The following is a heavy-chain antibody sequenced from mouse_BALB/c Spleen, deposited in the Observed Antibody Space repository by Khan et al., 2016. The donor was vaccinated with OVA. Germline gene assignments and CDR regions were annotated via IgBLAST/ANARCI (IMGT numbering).Heavy chain of an antibody. Sequence: QVQLKESGPGLVAPSQSLSITCTISGFSLTNYGVHWVRQPPGKGLEWLVVIWNDGSTTYYSSLKSRLTVIKDNSKIQVFLKMNSLQTADKAMDVCARQPHYHYNCMAYWGQGTSVTVSA. D-gene: IGHD1-1*02. CDR3: ARQPHYHYNCMAY. CDR2: IWNDGST. CDR1: GFSLTNYG. J-gene: IGHJ4*01. V-gene: IGHV2-6-1*01.